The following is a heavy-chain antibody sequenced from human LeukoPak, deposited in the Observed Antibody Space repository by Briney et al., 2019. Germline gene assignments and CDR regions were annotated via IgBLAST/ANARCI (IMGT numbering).Heavy chain of an antibody. CDR3: ARVGRELRTPLFDY. CDR1: GGTFSSYA. V-gene: IGHV1-69*05. D-gene: IGHD1-26*01. J-gene: IGHJ4*02. Sequence: SVKVSCKASGGTFSSYAISWVRQAPGQGLEWMGGIIPIFGTANYAQKFQGRVTITTDESTSTAYMELSSLRSEDTAVYYCARVGRELRTPLFDYWGQGTLVTVSS. CDR2: IIPIFGTA.